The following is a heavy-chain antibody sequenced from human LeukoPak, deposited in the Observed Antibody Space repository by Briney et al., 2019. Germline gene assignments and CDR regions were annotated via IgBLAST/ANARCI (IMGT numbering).Heavy chain of an antibody. J-gene: IGHJ4*02. CDR1: GASISSSYW. Sequence: SGTLSLTCAVSGASISSSYWWSWVRQPPGKGLEWIGEIHHSGSTKYNPSLKSRVTISVDKSKDQFSLKLSSVTAADTAVYYCAPSPCSGDSCYRFDFWGQGTQVTVSS. CDR3: APSPCSGDSCYRFDF. D-gene: IGHD2-15*01. V-gene: IGHV4-4*02. CDR2: IHHSGST.